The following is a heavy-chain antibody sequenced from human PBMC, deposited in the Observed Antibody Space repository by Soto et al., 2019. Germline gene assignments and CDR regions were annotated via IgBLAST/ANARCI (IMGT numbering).Heavy chain of an antibody. V-gene: IGHV1-46*01. CDR1: GYTFTSYY. J-gene: IGHJ6*02. Sequence: QVQLVQSGAEVKKPGASVKVSCKASGYTFTSYYMHWVRQAPGQGLEWMGIINPSGGSTSYAQKFQGRVTMTRDTSTSTVYMELSSLRSEDTAVYYCARDWQVVAATKAAYGMDVWGQGTTVTVSS. CDR3: ARDWQVVAATKAAYGMDV. CDR2: INPSGGST. D-gene: IGHD2-15*01.